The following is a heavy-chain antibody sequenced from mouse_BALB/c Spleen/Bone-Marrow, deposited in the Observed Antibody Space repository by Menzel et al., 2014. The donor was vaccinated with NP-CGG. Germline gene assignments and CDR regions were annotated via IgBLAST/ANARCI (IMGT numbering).Heavy chain of an antibody. Sequence: EVKLVESGGGLVKSGGSLKLSCAASGFSFCNYGMSWVRQTPEKRLEWVATISGDGRYTFYSDSVKGRFTISRDNAKNNLYLQLSSLRSEDTALYYCARHAYYDQTEVSFVYWGQGTLVTVSA. CDR3: ARHAYYDQTEVSFVY. D-gene: IGHD2-4*01. CDR2: ISGDGRYT. V-gene: IGHV5-9-2*01. CDR1: GFSFCNYG. J-gene: IGHJ3*01.